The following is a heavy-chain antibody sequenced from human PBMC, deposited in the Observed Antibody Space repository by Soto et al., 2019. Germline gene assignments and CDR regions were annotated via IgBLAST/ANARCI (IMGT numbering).Heavy chain of an antibody. CDR3: ARVSSWSCFDY. CDR2: INPSGGST. CDR1: GGTFSSYT. J-gene: IGHJ4*02. V-gene: IGHV1-46*01. Sequence: GASVKVSCKASGGTFSSYTICWVRQAPGQGLEWIGRINPSGGSTSYAQKFQGRVTMTRDTSTSTVYMELSSLRSEDTAVYYCARVSSWSCFDYWGQGTLVTVSS. D-gene: IGHD6-13*01.